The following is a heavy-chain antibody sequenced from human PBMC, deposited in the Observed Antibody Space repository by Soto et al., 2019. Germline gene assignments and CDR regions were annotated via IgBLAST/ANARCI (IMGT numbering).Heavy chain of an antibody. CDR1: GYTFTGYY. V-gene: IGHV1-2*02. Sequence: ASVKVSCKASGYTFTGYYMHWVRQAPGQGLEWMGWINPNSGGTNYAQKFQGRVTMTRDTSISTAYMELSRLRSDDTAVYYCARDRAYHYDPPCYFDYWGQGTLVTVSS. D-gene: IGHD3-22*01. J-gene: IGHJ4*02. CDR2: INPNSGGT. CDR3: ARDRAYHYDPPCYFDY.